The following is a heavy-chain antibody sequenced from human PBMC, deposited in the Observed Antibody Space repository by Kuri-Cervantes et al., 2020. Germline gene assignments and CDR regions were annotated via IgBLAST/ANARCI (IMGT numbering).Heavy chain of an antibody. J-gene: IGHJ4*02. V-gene: IGHV3-23*01. D-gene: IGHD3-10*01. CDR3: ASDEGSGSHYKVLLY. CDR1: GFTFSSYA. Sequence: GGSLRLSCAASGFTFSSYAMSWVRQAPGKGPEWVALISGAGETILYADSVKGRFINFRDNSRNTLYLQMNSLRAEDTAVYSCASDEGSGSHYKVLLYWGQGTRVTVSS. CDR2: ISGAGETI.